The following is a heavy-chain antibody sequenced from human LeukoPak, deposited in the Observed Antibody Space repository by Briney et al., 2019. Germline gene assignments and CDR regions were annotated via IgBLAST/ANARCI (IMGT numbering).Heavy chain of an antibody. J-gene: IGHJ4*02. CDR3: ARWPGGYFDY. V-gene: IGHV1-18*01. Sequence: ASVKVSCKASGYTFTSHGIIWVRQAPGQGLEWMGWISAYNGNTNYAQKLQGRVTMTTDTSTSTAYLELRSLRSDDTAVYYCARWPGGYFDYWGQGTLVTVSS. CDR1: GYTFTSHG. D-gene: IGHD3-16*01. CDR2: ISAYNGNT.